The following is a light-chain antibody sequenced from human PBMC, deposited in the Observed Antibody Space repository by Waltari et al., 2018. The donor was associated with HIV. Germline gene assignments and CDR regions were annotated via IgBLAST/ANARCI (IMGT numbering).Light chain of an antibody. CDR3: GADHCSGSNFVYV. J-gene: IGLJ1*01. Sequence: QPVLTQPPSASASLGASVTLTCTLSSGYSSYKVDWYQQRPGKGPRFVMRVCSGGIVGSEGDCIPDRFAVVGSGLNRYLAMKSIQEEDEGDYHCGADHCSGSNFVYVFGPGTKVIVL. CDR1: SGYSSYK. CDR2: VCSGGIVG. V-gene: IGLV9-49*01.